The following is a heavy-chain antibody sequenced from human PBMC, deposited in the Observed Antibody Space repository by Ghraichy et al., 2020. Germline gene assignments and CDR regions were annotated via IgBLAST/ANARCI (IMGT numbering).Heavy chain of an antibody. J-gene: IGHJ4*02. CDR3: AKEGGVAVAGTCAY. CDR2: ISGSGGST. CDR1: GFTFNSYA. V-gene: IGHV3-23*01. Sequence: GGSLRLSCAASGFTFNSYAMSWVRQAPGKGLEWVSAISGSGGSTYYADSVKGRFTISRDNSKNTLYLQMNSLRAEDTAVYYCAKEGGVAVAGTCAYWGQGTLVTVSS. D-gene: IGHD6-19*01.